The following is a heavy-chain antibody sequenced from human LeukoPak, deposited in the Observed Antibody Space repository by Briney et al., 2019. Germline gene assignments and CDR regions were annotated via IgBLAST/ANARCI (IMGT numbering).Heavy chain of an antibody. V-gene: IGHV3-23*01. Sequence: GGSLRLSCAASGFTFSSYAMSWFRQAPGKGLEWVSAISGSGRSTYYADSVKGRFTISRDNSKNTLYLQMNSLRAEDTAVYYCAKGGGYSDGWVDYWGQGTLVTVSS. CDR3: AKGGGYSDGWVDY. D-gene: IGHD6-19*01. CDR2: ISGSGRST. CDR1: GFTFSSYA. J-gene: IGHJ4*02.